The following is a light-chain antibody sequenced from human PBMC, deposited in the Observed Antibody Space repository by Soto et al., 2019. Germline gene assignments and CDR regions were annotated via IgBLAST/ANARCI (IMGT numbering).Light chain of an antibody. Sequence: EVVLTQSPAILSLSPGERATLSCRASQSVSVNFAWYQQKPGQAPRLLIYDASNRATGIPARFSGSGSGTDFTLTISSLEPEDFAVYYCQQRSNWPFTFGGGTKVEIK. CDR2: DAS. CDR3: QQRSNWPFT. J-gene: IGKJ4*01. CDR1: QSVSVN. V-gene: IGKV3-11*01.